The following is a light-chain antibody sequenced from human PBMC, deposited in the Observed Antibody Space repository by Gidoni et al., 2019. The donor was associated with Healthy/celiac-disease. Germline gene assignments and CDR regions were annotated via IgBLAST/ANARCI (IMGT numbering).Light chain of an antibody. CDR2: AAS. Sequence: DIQMTQSPSSLSASVGDRVTITCRASQSISSYLNWYQQKPGKAHKLLIYAASSLQSGVPSRFSGSGSGTDFTLTIRSLQPEDFATYYCQQSYSTLLTFGGGTKVEIK. J-gene: IGKJ4*01. V-gene: IGKV1-39*01. CDR1: QSISSY. CDR3: QQSYSTLLT.